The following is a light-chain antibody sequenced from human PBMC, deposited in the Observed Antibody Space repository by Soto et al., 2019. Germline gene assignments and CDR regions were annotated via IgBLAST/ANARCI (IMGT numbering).Light chain of an antibody. CDR1: SSNIGNNY. V-gene: IGLV1-51*02. Sequence: QSVLTQPPSVSAAPGQKVTISCSASSSNIGNNYVSWYQQLPGTAPKLLIYENNKRPSGIPDRFSGSKSGTSATLGITGLQTGDEADYYCGTWDSSLSAYVFGTGTKLTVL. CDR2: ENN. CDR3: GTWDSSLSAYV. J-gene: IGLJ1*01.